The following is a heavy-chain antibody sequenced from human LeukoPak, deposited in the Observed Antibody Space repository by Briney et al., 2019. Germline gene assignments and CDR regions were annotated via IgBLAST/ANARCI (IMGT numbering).Heavy chain of an antibody. CDR1: GYSFTSYW. CDR2: IYPGDSDT. D-gene: IGHD4-17*01. CDR3: ASTTVTSSELYYFDY. V-gene: IGHV5-51*01. J-gene: IGHJ4*02. Sequence: GESLKISCKGSGYSFTSYWIGWVRQMPGKGLEWMGIIYPGDSDTRYSPSFQGQVTISADKSISTAYLQWGSLKASDTAMYYCASTTVTSSELYYFDYWGQGTLVTVSS.